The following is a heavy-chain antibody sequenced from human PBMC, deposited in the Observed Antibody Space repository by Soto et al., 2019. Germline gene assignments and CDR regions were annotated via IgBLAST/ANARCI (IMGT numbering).Heavy chain of an antibody. D-gene: IGHD1-26*01. Sequence: QVQLVQSGAEVREPGASVKVSCKASGYSFSSLDINWVRQTTGQGLAWMGWMQPRDGRTGYAQKFQGRVTMTRDTSINTAYMELSSLTSDDTAFYYCARGVTAGVDYWGQGTLVTVSS. CDR3: ARGVTAGVDY. CDR2: MQPRDGRT. J-gene: IGHJ4*02. V-gene: IGHV1-8*01. CDR1: GYSFSSLD.